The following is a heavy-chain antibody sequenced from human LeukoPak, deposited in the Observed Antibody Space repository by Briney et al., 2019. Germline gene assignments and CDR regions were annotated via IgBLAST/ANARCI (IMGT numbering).Heavy chain of an antibody. CDR3: ARLLWYGEP. V-gene: IGHV3-48*01. Sequence: GESLRPSCAASGFTFSSYSMNWVRQAPGKGLEWVSYISSASNTIYYADSVKGRFTISRDNAKNSLYLQMNSLRVEDTAVYYCARLLWYGEPWGQGTLVTVSS. CDR2: ISSASNTI. J-gene: IGHJ5*02. D-gene: IGHD3-10*01. CDR1: GFTFSSYS.